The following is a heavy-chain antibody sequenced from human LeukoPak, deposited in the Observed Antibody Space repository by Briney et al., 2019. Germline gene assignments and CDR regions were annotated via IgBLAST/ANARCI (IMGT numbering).Heavy chain of an antibody. CDR3: ARGGVTYYYDSSGYYYGPLSAEYFQH. CDR2: INPNSGGT. J-gene: IGHJ1*01. Sequence: ASVKVSCKASGYTFTGYYMHWVRQAPGQGLEWMGWINPNSGGTNYAQKLQGRVTMTKDTSISTAYMELSRLRSDDTAVYYCARGGVTYYYDSSGYYYGPLSAEYFQHWGQGTLVTVSS. D-gene: IGHD3-22*01. CDR1: GYTFTGYY. V-gene: IGHV1-2*02.